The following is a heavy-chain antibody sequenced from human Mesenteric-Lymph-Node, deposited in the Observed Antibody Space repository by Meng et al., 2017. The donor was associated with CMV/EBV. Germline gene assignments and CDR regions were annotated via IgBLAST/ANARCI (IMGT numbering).Heavy chain of an antibody. CDR3: AKDPVEQQLEYYFDY. V-gene: IGHV3-33*06. Sequence: GESLKISCAASGFTFSSYGMHWVRQAPGKGLEWVAVIWYDGSNKYYADSVKGRFTISRDNSKNTLYLQMNSLRAEDTAVYYCAKDPVEQQLEYYFDYWGQGTLVTVSS. D-gene: IGHD6-13*01. J-gene: IGHJ4*02. CDR1: GFTFSSYG. CDR2: IWYDGSNK.